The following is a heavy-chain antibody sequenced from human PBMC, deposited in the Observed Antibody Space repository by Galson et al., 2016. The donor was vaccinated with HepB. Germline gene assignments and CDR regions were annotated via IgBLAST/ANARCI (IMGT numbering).Heavy chain of an antibody. CDR1: GFTFSSYA. CDR3: ATLWGVFGVDQFFQR. D-gene: IGHD3-3*01. Sequence: SLRLSCAASGFTFSSYAMSWVRQAPGKGLQWVSSIGGSGETTSYADSVKGRVAISRDNAKNILFLEMNNLRAEDSALYYCATLWGVFGVDQFFQRWGRGTLGTGSS. CDR2: IGGSGETT. V-gene: IGHV3-23*01. J-gene: IGHJ1*01.